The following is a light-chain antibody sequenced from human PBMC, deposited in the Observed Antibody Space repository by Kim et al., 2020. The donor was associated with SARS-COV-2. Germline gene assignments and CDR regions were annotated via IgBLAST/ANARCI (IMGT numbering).Light chain of an antibody. CDR1: QSVSSDS. J-gene: IGKJ2*01. CDR2: GTS. Sequence: SPGERATLSCSASQSVSSDSLAWYQQKPGQAPRLIIYGTSSRATGIPDRFSGSGSGTDFTLTISRLEPEDFAVYYCQQYGGSPLYTFGQGTKLEI. V-gene: IGKV3-20*01. CDR3: QQYGGSPLYT.